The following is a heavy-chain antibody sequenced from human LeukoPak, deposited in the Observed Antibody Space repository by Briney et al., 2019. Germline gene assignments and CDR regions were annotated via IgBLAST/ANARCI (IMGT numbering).Heavy chain of an antibody. CDR2: IYYSGST. CDR3: ARHTFLTTVTTSWFDP. CDR1: GGSISSSSYY. D-gene: IGHD4-11*01. V-gene: IGHV4-39*01. Sequence: SETLSLTCTVSGGSISSSSYYWGWIRQPPGKGLEWIGSIYYSGSTYYNPSLKSRFTISVDTSKNQFSLKLSSVTAADTAVYYCARHTFLTTVTTSWFDPWGQGTLVTVSS. J-gene: IGHJ5*02.